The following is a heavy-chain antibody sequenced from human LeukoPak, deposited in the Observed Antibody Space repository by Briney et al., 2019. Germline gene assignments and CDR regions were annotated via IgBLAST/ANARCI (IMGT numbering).Heavy chain of an antibody. CDR1: GGSFSGYY. Sequence: SETLSLTCAVYGGSFSGYYWSWIRQPPGKGLEWIGEINHRGSTNYNPSLKSRVTISVDTSKDQFSLKLSSVTAADTAVYYCAGKAVAGPYFDYWGQGTLVTVSS. CDR3: AGKAVAGPYFDY. CDR2: INHRGST. J-gene: IGHJ4*02. V-gene: IGHV4-34*01. D-gene: IGHD6-19*01.